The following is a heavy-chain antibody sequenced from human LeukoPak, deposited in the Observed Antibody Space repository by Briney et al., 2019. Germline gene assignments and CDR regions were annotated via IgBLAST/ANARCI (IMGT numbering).Heavy chain of an antibody. CDR3: AREGRGVSVGMDV. D-gene: IGHD2-8*01. Sequence: PSETLSLTCTVSGGSISNYYWRWIRQPPGKGLEWIGYIYYSGSTNYNPSLKSRVTISVDTSKNQFSLKLSSVTAADTAVYYCAREGRGVSVGMDVWGQGTTVTVSS. CDR1: GGSISNYY. V-gene: IGHV4-59*01. J-gene: IGHJ6*02. CDR2: IYYSGST.